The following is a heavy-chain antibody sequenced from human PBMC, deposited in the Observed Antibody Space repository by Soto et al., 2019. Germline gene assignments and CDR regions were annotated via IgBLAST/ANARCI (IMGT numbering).Heavy chain of an antibody. D-gene: IGHD6-25*01. CDR1: KFTFSSYW. Sequence: EVQLVESGGGLVQPGGSLRLSCAASKFTFSSYWMSWVRQAPGKGLEWVANIKQDGSEKYYVDSVKGRFTISRDNAKNSLYLQMNSLRAEDTAVYYCARVQWDSSDPCPFDYWGQGTLVTVSS. J-gene: IGHJ4*02. CDR3: ARVQWDSSDPCPFDY. V-gene: IGHV3-7*05. CDR2: IKQDGSEK.